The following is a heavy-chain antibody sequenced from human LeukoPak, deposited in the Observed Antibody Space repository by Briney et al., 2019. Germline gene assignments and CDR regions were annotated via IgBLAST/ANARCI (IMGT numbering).Heavy chain of an antibody. Sequence: GGSLRLSCAASGFTFSSYEMNWVRQAPGKGLEWVSYIGSSGSTIYYADSVKGRFTISRDNAKNSLYLQMNSLRAEDTAVYYCARDRYYDSSGYYPDAFDIWGQGTMVTVSS. V-gene: IGHV3-48*03. CDR2: IGSSGSTI. D-gene: IGHD3-22*01. CDR3: ARDRYYDSSGYYPDAFDI. J-gene: IGHJ3*02. CDR1: GFTFSSYE.